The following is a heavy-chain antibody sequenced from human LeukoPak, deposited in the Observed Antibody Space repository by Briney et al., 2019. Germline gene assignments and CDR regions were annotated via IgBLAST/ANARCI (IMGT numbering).Heavy chain of an antibody. CDR2: IIPMFGTP. J-gene: IGHJ5*02. CDR3: ARAGIPGYCTNVTCSNWLDP. V-gene: IGHV1-69*06. CDR1: GDTFITYA. Sequence: GASVKVSCKTSGDTFITYAIIWVRQAPGQGLEWMGGIIPMFGTPNYAQRLQGRVTITADKSTKTAYMELSSLRSEDTAVYYCARAGIPGYCTNVTCSNWLDPWGQGTLVTVSS. D-gene: IGHD2-8*01.